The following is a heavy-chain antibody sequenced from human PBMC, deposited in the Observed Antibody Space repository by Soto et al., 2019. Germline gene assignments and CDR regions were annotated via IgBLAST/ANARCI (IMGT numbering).Heavy chain of an antibody. V-gene: IGHV1-18*01. Sequence: AAVPVTFQSSLYTFRNFGLHWVGPAPAQGLEWMGWISPSIGQTMYAQNSHGRVTITTNTSTATANMWLRSLISDDTAVYYCARVIMVFGVVNLSSYFDYWGKGPRS. CDR3: ARVIMVFGVVNLSSYFDY. D-gene: IGHD3-3*01. CDR2: ISPSIGQT. CDR1: LYTFRNFG. J-gene: IGHJ4*03.